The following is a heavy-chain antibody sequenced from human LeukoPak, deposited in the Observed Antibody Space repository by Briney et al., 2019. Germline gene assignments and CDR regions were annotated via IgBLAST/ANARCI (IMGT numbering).Heavy chain of an antibody. CDR1: GFTFSSYA. D-gene: IGHD2-2*01. V-gene: IGHV3-23*01. CDR3: ARDFGYCSSTSCHYYGMDV. J-gene: IGHJ6*02. CDR2: ISGSGGST. Sequence: HPGGSLRLSCAASGFTFSSYAMSWVRQAPGKGLEWVSAISGSGGSTYYADSVKGRFTISRDNAKNTLYLQMNSLRAEDTAVYYCARDFGYCSSTSCHYYGMDVWGQGTTVTVSS.